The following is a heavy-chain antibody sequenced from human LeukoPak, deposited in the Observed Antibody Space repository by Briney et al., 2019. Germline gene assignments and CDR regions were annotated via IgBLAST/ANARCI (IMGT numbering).Heavy chain of an antibody. J-gene: IGHJ4*02. CDR3: ARQDAAFGH. D-gene: IGHD3-3*01. Sequence: GESLKISCKGSGYRFSKYWIGWVRQMPGKGLEWMGIIYPGDLDTRYSPSFQGQVTISADTSITTAYLQWSSLKASDTAMYYCARQDAAFGHWGQGTLVTVSS. V-gene: IGHV5-51*01. CDR1: GYRFSKYW. CDR2: IYPGDLDT.